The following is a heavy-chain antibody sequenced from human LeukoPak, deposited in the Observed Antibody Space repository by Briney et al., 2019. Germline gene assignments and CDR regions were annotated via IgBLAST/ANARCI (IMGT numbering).Heavy chain of an antibody. CDR3: AKEHSSGYYSRRLDAFDI. Sequence: GGSLRLSCAASGFTFSSYGMHWVRQAPGKGLEWVAFIRYDGSNKYYADSVKGRFTISRDNSKNTLYLQMNSLRAEDTAVYYRAKEHSSGYYSRRLDAFDIWGQGTMVTVSS. V-gene: IGHV3-30*02. J-gene: IGHJ3*02. CDR1: GFTFSSYG. D-gene: IGHD3-22*01. CDR2: IRYDGSNK.